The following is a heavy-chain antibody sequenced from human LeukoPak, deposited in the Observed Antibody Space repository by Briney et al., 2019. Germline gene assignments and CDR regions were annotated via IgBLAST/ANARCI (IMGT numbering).Heavy chain of an antibody. CDR1: GDSITNYY. CDR3: ARWHYDSSGYYLFDY. D-gene: IGHD3-22*01. Sequence: SETLSLTCTVSGDSITNYYWGWIRQPPGKGLEWIGSIYYSGSTYYNPSLKSRVTISVDTSKNQFSLNLSSVTAADTAVYYCARWHYDSSGYYLFDYWGQGTLVTVSS. CDR2: IYYSGST. V-gene: IGHV4-39*07. J-gene: IGHJ4*02.